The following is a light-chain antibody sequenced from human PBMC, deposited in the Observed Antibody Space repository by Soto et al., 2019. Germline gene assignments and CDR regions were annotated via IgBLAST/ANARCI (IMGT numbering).Light chain of an antibody. CDR2: HAS. V-gene: IGKV1-5*01. CDR1: QSISNW. Sequence: DIQMPQSSSTRPASVGARVTIPCRASQSISNWLAWYQQKPGTAPKVLIYHASNLQSGVPSRLNFSGSGTEFTLTISRLQPDDLATDYCQQYNSYSFVQGTKVDIK. J-gene: IGKJ1*01. CDR3: QQYNSYS.